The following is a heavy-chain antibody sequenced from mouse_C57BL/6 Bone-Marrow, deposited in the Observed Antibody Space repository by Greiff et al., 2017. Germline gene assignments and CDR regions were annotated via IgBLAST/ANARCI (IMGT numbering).Heavy chain of an antibody. J-gene: IGHJ3*01. CDR2: IDPSDSYT. CDR3: ARPSYYGSPAWFAY. V-gene: IGHV1-69*01. Sequence: VQLQQPGAELVMPGASVKLSCKASGYTFTSYWMHWVKQRPGQGLEWIGEIDPSDSYTNYNQKFKGKSTLTVDKSSSTAYMQLSSLTSEDSAVYYCARPSYYGSPAWFAYWGQGTLVTVSA. D-gene: IGHD1-1*01. CDR1: GYTFTSYW.